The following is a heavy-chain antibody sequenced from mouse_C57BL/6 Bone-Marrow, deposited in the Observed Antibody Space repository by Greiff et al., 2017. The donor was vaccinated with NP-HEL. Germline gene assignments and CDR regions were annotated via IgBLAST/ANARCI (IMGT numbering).Heavy chain of an antibody. Sequence: VQLQQPGAELVKPGASVKMSCKASGYTFTSYWITWVKQRPGQGLEWIGDIYPGSGSTNYNEKFKSKATLTVDTSSSTAYMQLSSLTSEDSAVYYCARNLDYGNYEAWFAYWGQGTLVTVSA. CDR2: IYPGSGST. CDR1: GYTFTSYW. J-gene: IGHJ3*01. CDR3: ARNLDYGNYEAWFAY. V-gene: IGHV1-55*01. D-gene: IGHD2-1*01.